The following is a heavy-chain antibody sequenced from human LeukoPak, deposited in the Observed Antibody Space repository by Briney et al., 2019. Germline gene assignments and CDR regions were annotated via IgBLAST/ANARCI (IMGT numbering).Heavy chain of an antibody. J-gene: IGHJ4*02. V-gene: IGHV4-34*01. CDR1: GGSFSGYY. D-gene: IGHD5-12*01. CDR2: ISHSGST. Sequence: SETLSLTCAVYGGSFSGYYWSWIRQPPGKGLEWIGEISHSGSTNYNPSLKSRVTISVDTSKNQFSLKLSSVTAADTAVYYCAAQYSGYVRLDYWRQGNLVTVSS. CDR3: AAQYSGYVRLDY.